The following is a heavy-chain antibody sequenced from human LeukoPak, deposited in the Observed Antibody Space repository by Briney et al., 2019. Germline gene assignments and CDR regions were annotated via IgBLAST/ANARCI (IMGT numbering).Heavy chain of an antibody. CDR2: IYYSGST. Sequence: SETLSLTCTVSGGSISSYYWSWIRQPPGKGLEWIGYIYYSGSTTYNPSLKSRVTISVDTSKNQFSLKLSSVTAADTAVYYCARWGTEGIDYWGQGTLVTVSS. V-gene: IGHV4-59*08. D-gene: IGHD3-16*01. CDR1: GGSISSYY. J-gene: IGHJ4*02. CDR3: ARWGTEGIDY.